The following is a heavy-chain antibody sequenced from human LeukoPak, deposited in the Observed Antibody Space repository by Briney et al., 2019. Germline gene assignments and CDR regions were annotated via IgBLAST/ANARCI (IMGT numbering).Heavy chain of an antibody. CDR1: GYSISSGYY. V-gene: IGHV4-38-2*02. Sequence: PSETLSLTCTVSGYSISSGYYWSWIRQPPGKGLEWIGEINHSGSTNYNPSLKSRVTISVDTSKNQFSLKLSSVTAADTAVYYCASRVFDETYYDFWSGYYREYYFDYWGQGTLVTVSS. CDR2: INHSGST. D-gene: IGHD3-3*01. J-gene: IGHJ4*02. CDR3: ASRVFDETYYDFWSGYYREYYFDY.